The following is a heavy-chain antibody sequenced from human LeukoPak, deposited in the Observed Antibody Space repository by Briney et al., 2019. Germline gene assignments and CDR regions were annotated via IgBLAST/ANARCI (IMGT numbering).Heavy chain of an antibody. CDR3: ASLKNSYDSSGYLVTDAFDI. CDR2: ISAYNGNT. D-gene: IGHD3-22*01. V-gene: IGHV1-18*01. Sequence: ASVTVSCKASGYTFTSNGISWVRQAPGQGLEWMEWISAYNGNTNYEQKLQGRVTMTTDTSTSTAYMELRSLRSDDTAVYYCASLKNSYDSSGYLVTDAFDIWGQGTMVTVSS. CDR1: GYTFTSNG. J-gene: IGHJ3*02.